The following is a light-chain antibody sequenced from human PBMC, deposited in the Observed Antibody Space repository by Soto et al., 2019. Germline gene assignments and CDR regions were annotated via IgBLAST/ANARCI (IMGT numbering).Light chain of an antibody. CDR2: HNF. Sequence: QSVLTQPPSVSGAPGQSVTLSCTGSGANIGTYEVHWYQQVPGIAPRLLIQHNFNRPSGVPDRFSGCKSGTSASLTITGLQAGDEAYYYCQSYDTFLSAVVFGGGTKLTVL. J-gene: IGLJ2*01. V-gene: IGLV1-40*01. CDR3: QSYDTFLSAVV. CDR1: GANIGTYE.